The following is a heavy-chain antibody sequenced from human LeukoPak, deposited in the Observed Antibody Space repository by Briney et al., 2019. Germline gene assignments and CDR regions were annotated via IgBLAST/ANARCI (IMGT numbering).Heavy chain of an antibody. D-gene: IGHD3-22*01. CDR2: IYYSGST. V-gene: IGHV4-39*07. Sequence: KPSETLSLTCTVSGGSISSSSYYWGWIRQPPGKGLEWIGSIYYSGSTYYNPSLKSRVTMSVDTSKNQFSLKLSSVTAADTAVYYCARGQGGSSGYYGNWFDPWGQGTLVTVSS. CDR3: ARGQGGSSGYYGNWFDP. CDR1: GGSISSSSYY. J-gene: IGHJ5*02.